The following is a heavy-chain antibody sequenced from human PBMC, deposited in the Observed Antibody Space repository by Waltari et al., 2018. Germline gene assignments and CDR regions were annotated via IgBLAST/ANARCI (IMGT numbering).Heavy chain of an antibody. J-gene: IGHJ4*02. V-gene: IGHV3-33*01. CDR3: ASQSTTLFDY. CDR2: IWHDGSNE. CDR1: GFTFSRFG. Sequence: QVQLVESGGGVVQPGRSLRLHCAASGFTFSRFGMHWVRQAPGKGLEWVAVIWHDGSNEYYVDSVKGRFTISRDNSKNTLYLQMNSLRAEDSAVYYCASQSTTLFDYWGQGTLVTVSS. D-gene: IGHD2-15*01.